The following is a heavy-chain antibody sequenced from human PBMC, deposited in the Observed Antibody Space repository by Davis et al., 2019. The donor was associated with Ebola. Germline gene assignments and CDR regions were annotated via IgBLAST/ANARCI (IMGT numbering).Heavy chain of an antibody. V-gene: IGHV1-18*04. Sequence: ASSVKVSCKASVYTFTSYVIIWVRQPPGQGLEWMGWISAYIGNTHYAQKLQGRVTMTTDTSTSTAYMELRSLRSDDTAVYYCARIPSKLSRGTMVRGASGYWGQGTLVTVSS. CDR1: VYTFTSYV. J-gene: IGHJ4*02. CDR3: ARIPSKLSRGTMVRGASGY. D-gene: IGHD3-10*01. CDR2: ISAYIGNT.